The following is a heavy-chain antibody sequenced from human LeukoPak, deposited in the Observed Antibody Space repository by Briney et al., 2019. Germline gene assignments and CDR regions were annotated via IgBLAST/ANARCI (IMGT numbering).Heavy chain of an antibody. CDR3: ARELDDYSNYDRWFDP. V-gene: IGHV4-59*01. Sequence: PSETLSLTCTVSGGSISSYYWSWIRQPPGKGLELIGYIYYSGSTNYNPSLKSRVTISVDTSKNQFSLKLSSVTAADTAVYYCARELDDYSNYDRWFDPWGQGTLVTVSS. CDR2: IYYSGST. CDR1: GGSISSYY. D-gene: IGHD4-11*01. J-gene: IGHJ5*02.